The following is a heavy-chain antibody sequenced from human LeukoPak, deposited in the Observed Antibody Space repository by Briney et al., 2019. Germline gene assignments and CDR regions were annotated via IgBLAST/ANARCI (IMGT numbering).Heavy chain of an antibody. Sequence: PSETLSLTCAVYGGSFSGYYWSWIRQPPGKGLEWIGEINHSESTNYNPSLKSRVTISVDTSKNQFSLKLSSVTAADTAVYYCARGGGYNWFDPWGQGTLVTVSS. CDR3: ARGGGYNWFDP. CDR1: GGSFSGYY. V-gene: IGHV4-34*01. J-gene: IGHJ5*02. CDR2: INHSEST.